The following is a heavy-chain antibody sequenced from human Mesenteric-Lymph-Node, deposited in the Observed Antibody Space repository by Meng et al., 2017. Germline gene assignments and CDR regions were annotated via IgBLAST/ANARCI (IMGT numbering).Heavy chain of an antibody. D-gene: IGHD3-10*01. J-gene: IGHJ4*02. Sequence: LQLQGAGPGLGKPSETLSLTGTVSGGSISSNGYYWDWVRQPPGKGLEWIGAIYHSGSTSYNPSLQSRVTMFVDTSKNQFSLMLTSVTATDTAVYYCARRRGGSGRDCWGQGTLVTVSS. CDR1: GGSISSNGYY. CDR3: ARRRGGSGRDC. CDR2: IYHSGST. V-gene: IGHV4-39*01.